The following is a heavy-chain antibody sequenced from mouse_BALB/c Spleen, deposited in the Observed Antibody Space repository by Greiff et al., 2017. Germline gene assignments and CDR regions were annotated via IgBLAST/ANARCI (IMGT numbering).Heavy chain of an antibody. D-gene: IGHD2-3*01. V-gene: IGHV5-17*02. CDR2: ISSGSSTI. Sequence: EVKLQESGGGLVQPGGSRKLSCAASGFTFSSFGMHWVRQAPEKGLEWVAYISSGSSTIYYADTVKGRFTISRDNPKNTLFLQMTSLRSEDTAMYYCARSDDGYFSWFAYWGQGTLVTVSA. J-gene: IGHJ3*01. CDR3: ARSDDGYFSWFAY. CDR1: GFTFSSFG.